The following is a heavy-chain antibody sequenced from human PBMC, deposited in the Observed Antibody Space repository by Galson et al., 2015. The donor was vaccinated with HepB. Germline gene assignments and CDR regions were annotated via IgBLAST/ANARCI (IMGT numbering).Heavy chain of an antibody. CDR2: ITSNGGST. V-gene: IGHV3-64D*06. J-gene: IGHJ4*02. Sequence: LRLSCAASGFTFSSYAMHWVRQAPGKGLDYVSAITSNGGSTYYADSVKGRFTISRDNSKNTLYLQMSSLRVEDTAVYYCVKGEQSYSDSRSDYWGQGTLVTVSS. CDR3: VKGEQSYSDSRSDY. CDR1: GFTFSSYA. D-gene: IGHD3-22*01.